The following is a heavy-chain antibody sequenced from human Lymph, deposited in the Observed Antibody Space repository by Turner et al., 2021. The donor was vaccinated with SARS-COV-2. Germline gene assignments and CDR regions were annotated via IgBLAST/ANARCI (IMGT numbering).Heavy chain of an antibody. CDR1: GFTFSSYA. V-gene: IGHV3-30-3*01. J-gene: IGHJ5*02. CDR3: ARDALKKEVADTSDNWFDP. Sequence: QVQLVESGGGVVQPGRSLILSCAASGFTFSSYAMHWVRQAPGKGLEWVAVISYDGSSKFHADSVKGRFTISRDNSKNTLYLQMNSLRAEDTAVYYCARDALKKEVADTSDNWFDPWGQGTLVTVSS. D-gene: IGHD6-19*01. CDR2: ISYDGSSK.